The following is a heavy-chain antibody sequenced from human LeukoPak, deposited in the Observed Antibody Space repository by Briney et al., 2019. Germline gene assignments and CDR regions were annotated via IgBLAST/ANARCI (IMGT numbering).Heavy chain of an antibody. CDR3: ARDRKQWVVHGEWYFDL. J-gene: IGHJ2*01. D-gene: IGHD6-19*01. CDR2: ISSSSSYI. CDR1: GFTFSSYS. Sequence: GGSLRLSCAASGFTFSSYSMNWVRQAPGKGLEWVSSISSSSSYIYYPDSVKGRFTISRENAKNSLSLTMTSLSAEDTAVYYCARDRKQWVVHGEWYFDLWGRGTLVTVSS. V-gene: IGHV3-21*01.